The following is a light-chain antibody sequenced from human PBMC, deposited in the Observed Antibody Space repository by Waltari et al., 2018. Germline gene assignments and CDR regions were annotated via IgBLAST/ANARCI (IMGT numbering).Light chain of an antibody. CDR2: RDA. V-gene: IGLV3-1*01. J-gene: IGLJ2*01. Sequence: SYDLTQPPSVSVSPGQTASISCSGDKLGDKYISWFQHQPGQPPVLVIFRDAKRPSGIPERFSCSNSGNTATLTISGTQAMDEADYYCQAWDTGTAGVVFGGGTKLTVL. CDR3: QAWDTGTAGVV. CDR1: KLGDKY.